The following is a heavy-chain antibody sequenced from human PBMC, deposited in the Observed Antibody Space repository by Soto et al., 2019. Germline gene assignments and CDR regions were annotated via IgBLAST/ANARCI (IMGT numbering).Heavy chain of an antibody. J-gene: IGHJ4*02. CDR3: TREAQWLAGNWDY. D-gene: IGHD6-19*01. CDR2: IRSKAYGGTT. CDR1: GFTFGDYA. Sequence: GGSLRLSCTASGFTFGDYAMSWFRQAPGKGLEWVGFIRSKAYGGTTVYAASVKGRFTISRDDSKSIAYLQMNSLKTEDTAVYYCTREAQWLAGNWDYWGQGTLVTVSS. V-gene: IGHV3-49*03.